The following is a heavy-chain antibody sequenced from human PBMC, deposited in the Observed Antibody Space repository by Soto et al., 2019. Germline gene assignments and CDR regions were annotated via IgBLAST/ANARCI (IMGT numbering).Heavy chain of an antibody. CDR2: IMPIFGTP. V-gene: IGHV1-69*01. D-gene: IGHD3-22*01. J-gene: IGHJ6*02. CDR1: AGTFSSYG. Sequence: QVQLVQSGAEVKKPGSSGKVSCKASAGTFSSYGISWVRQAPGQGLEWMGGIMPIFGTPNYAQKFQGRVTITADESTSTGYMELSSLTSEDTAVYYCARDRSWMSYYSDSSVSYFDGMDVWGQGTTVTVSS. CDR3: ARDRSWMSYYSDSSVSYFDGMDV.